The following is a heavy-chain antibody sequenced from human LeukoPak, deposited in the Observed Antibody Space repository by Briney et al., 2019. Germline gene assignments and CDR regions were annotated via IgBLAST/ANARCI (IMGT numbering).Heavy chain of an antibody. D-gene: IGHD1-26*01. CDR3: AKSIVGATSGAFDI. Sequence: GGSLRLSCAASGFIFSSYAMSWVRQAPGKGLEWVSAISGSGGSTYYADSGKGRVTISRDKSQEPLDLPMKSLEAEDTAVYYCAKSIVGATSGAFDIWGQGTMVTVSS. V-gene: IGHV3-23*01. CDR1: GFIFSSYA. CDR2: ISGSGGST. J-gene: IGHJ3*02.